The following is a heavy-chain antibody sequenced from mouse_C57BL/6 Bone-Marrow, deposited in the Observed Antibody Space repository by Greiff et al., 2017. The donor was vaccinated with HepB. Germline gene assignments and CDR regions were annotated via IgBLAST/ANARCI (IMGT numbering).Heavy chain of an antibody. J-gene: IGHJ2*01. CDR1: GFTFSTSG. V-gene: IGHV5-6*01. CDR3: ARDRFDYYFDY. D-gene: IGHD2-14*01. Sequence: EVQVVESGGDLVKPGGSLKLSCVASGFTFSTSGMSWVRQTPDKRLEWVATINTGGTYTYYLDSVKGRFTISKDTARSTLFLQMRSLKSEDTGIYYCARDRFDYYFDYWGQGTTLTVSS. CDR2: INTGGTYT.